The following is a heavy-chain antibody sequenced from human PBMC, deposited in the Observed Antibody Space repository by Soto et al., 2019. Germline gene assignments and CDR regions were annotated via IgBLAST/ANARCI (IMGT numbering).Heavy chain of an antibody. Sequence: QLQLQESGPGLVKPSETLSLTCTVSGGSISSSSYYWGWIRQPPGKGLEWIGSIYYSGSTYYNPSLKSRVTISVDTSKNQFSLKLSAVTAADTAVYYCASMSVTTAIGYWGQGTLVTVCS. CDR1: GGSISSSSYY. D-gene: IGHD4-17*01. CDR3: ASMSVTTAIGY. CDR2: IYYSGST. V-gene: IGHV4-39*01. J-gene: IGHJ4*02.